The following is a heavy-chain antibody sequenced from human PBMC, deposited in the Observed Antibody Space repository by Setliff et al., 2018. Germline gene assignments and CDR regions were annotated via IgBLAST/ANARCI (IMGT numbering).Heavy chain of an antibody. J-gene: IGHJ3*02. CDR1: GGTFSIYT. Sequence: GASVKVSCKASGGTFSIYTISWVRQAPGQGLEWMGWINPDNGNRKYSQRFQGRVTITRDTSASTVFLELSTLRSEDTAVYYCTRDFLGATASFDIWGQGTMVTVSS. V-gene: IGHV1-3*01. D-gene: IGHD3-3*01. CDR3: TRDFLGATASFDI. CDR2: INPDNGNR.